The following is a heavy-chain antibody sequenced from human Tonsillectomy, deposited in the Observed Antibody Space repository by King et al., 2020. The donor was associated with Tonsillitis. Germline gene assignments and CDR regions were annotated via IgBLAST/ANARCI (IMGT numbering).Heavy chain of an antibody. CDR2: INPNSGGT. Sequence: QLVQSGAEVKKPGASVKVSCKASGYTFTDYYLHWVRQAPGQGPEWMGWINPNSGGTKFAQKFQGRVTMTRDTSISTAFMELNSLRSDDTAVYYCARGQVIEMGPPDRGGQGTPVTVSP. V-gene: IGHV1-2*02. CDR3: ARGQVIEMGPPDR. CDR1: GYTFTDYY. J-gene: IGHJ4*02. D-gene: IGHD2-21*01.